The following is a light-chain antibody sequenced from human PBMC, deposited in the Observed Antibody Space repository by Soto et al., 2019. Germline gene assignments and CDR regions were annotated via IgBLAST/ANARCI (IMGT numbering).Light chain of an antibody. Sequence: ESVLTQSPGTLSLSPGERATLSCRASQSVSNYLAWYQQKPGQAPRLLIYDASTRATDIPARFSGSGSGTDFTLKISRVEAEDVGVYYCMQSIQLPPWTFGQGTKVDIK. V-gene: IGKV3-11*01. CDR1: QSVSNY. CDR2: DAS. CDR3: MQSIQLPPWT. J-gene: IGKJ1*01.